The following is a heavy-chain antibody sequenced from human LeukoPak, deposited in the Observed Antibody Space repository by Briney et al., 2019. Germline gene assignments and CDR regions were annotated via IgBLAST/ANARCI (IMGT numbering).Heavy chain of an antibody. J-gene: IGHJ4*02. D-gene: IGHD2-2*01. Sequence: LETLSLTCAVYGGSFSGYYWSWIRQPPGKGLEWIGEINHSGSTNYNPSLKSRVTISVDTSKNQFSLKLSSVTAADTAVYYCARYSGLGYCSSTSCYGFDYWGQGTLVTVSS. V-gene: IGHV4-34*01. CDR2: INHSGST. CDR3: ARYSGLGYCSSTSCYGFDY. CDR1: GGSFSGYY.